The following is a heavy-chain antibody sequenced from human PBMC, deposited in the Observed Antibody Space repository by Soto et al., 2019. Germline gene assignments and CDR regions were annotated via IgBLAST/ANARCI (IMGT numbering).Heavy chain of an antibody. Sequence: SETLSLTCAVSGGSISSSNWWSWVRQPPGKGLEWIGEIYHSGSTNHNPSLKSRVTISVDKSKNQFSLKLSSVTAADTAVYYCARSRGSGSYYSTLYYYGMDVWGQGTKVTVSS. CDR2: IYHSGST. V-gene: IGHV4-4*02. D-gene: IGHD3-10*01. CDR3: ARSRGSGSYYSTLYYYGMDV. CDR1: GGSISSSNW. J-gene: IGHJ6*02.